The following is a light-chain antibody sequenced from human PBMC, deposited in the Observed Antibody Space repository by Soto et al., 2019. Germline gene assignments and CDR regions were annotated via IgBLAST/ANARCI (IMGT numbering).Light chain of an antibody. Sequence: QSVLTQPPSVSGAPGQRVTISCTGSSSNIGAPYDVHWYQQLPGTAPKLLIYGNINRPSGVPDRFSGSKSGTSASLAITGLQAEDEVDYYCQSYDSSLSAHVVFGGGTKLTVL. CDR2: GNI. CDR3: QSYDSSLSAHVV. CDR1: SSNIGAPYD. J-gene: IGLJ2*01. V-gene: IGLV1-40*01.